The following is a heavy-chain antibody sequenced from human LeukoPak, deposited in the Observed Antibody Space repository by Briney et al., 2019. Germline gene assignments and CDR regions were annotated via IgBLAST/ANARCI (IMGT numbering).Heavy chain of an antibody. Sequence: GESLKISCKGSGYSFTSYWIGWVRQMPGKGLEWMGIIYPGDSDTRYSPSFQGQVTISADKSISTAYLQWSSLKASDTAMYYCAVSQTGTTSWNYYYYGMDVWGQGTTVTVCS. D-gene: IGHD1-1*01. V-gene: IGHV5-51*01. J-gene: IGHJ6*02. CDR1: GYSFTSYW. CDR3: AVSQTGTTSWNYYYYGMDV. CDR2: IYPGDSDT.